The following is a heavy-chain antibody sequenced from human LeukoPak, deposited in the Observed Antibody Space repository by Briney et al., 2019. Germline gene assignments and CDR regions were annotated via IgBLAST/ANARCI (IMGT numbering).Heavy chain of an antibody. J-gene: IGHJ4*02. Sequence: SVKVSCKASGGTFSSYAISWVRQAPGQGLEWMGGIIPIFGTANYAQKFQGRVTITTDESTSTAYMQLSSLSSDDTAVYYCAPPRIAAAGLFDYWGQGTLVTVSS. CDR1: GGTFSSYA. CDR3: APPRIAAAGLFDY. V-gene: IGHV1-69*05. D-gene: IGHD6-13*01. CDR2: IIPIFGTA.